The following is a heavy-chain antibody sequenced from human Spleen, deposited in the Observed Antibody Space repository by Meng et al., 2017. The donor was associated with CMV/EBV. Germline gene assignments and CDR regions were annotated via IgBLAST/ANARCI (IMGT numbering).Heavy chain of an antibody. Sequence: SETLSLTCAVYGGSFSGYYWSWIRQPPGKGLEWIGSIYYSGSTYYNPSLKSRVTISVDTSKNQFSLKLSSVTAADTAVYYCARHGSHYYYYGMDVWGQGTTVTVSS. V-gene: IGHV4-34*01. CDR3: ARHGSHYYYYGMDV. D-gene: IGHD5-24*01. CDR2: IYYSGST. J-gene: IGHJ6*02. CDR1: GGSFSGYY.